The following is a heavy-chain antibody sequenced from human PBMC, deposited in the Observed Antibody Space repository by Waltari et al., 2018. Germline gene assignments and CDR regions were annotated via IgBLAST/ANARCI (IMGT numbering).Heavy chain of an antibody. V-gene: IGHV3-74*01. CDR3: ASAYYDILD. Sequence: EVQLEESGGGLVQPGGSLRLSCAASGFTFSSYWMHWVRQAPEKGLVWVSRINSDGSTISYADSVKGRFTISRDNAKNTLYLQMNSLSAEDTAVYYCASAYYDILDWGQGTLVTVSS. CDR2: INSDGSTI. D-gene: IGHD3-9*01. J-gene: IGHJ4*02. CDR1: GFTFSSYW.